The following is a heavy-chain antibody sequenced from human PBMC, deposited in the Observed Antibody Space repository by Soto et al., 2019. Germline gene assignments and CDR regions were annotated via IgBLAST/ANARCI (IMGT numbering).Heavy chain of an antibody. J-gene: IGHJ4*02. CDR1: GFTFSSYW. V-gene: IGHV3-7*01. D-gene: IGHD3-3*01. CDR2: IKQDGSEK. CDR3: ARDIHLIFGEIDY. Sequence: GSLRLSCAASGFTFSSYWMSWVRQAPGKGLEWVANIKQDGSEKYYVDSVKGRFTISRDNAKNSLYLQMNSLRAEDTAVYYCARDIHLIFGEIDYWGQGTLVTVSS.